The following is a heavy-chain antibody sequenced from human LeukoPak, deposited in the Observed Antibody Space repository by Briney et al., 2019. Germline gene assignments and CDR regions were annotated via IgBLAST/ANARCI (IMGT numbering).Heavy chain of an antibody. D-gene: IGHD1-7*01. J-gene: IGHJ4*02. V-gene: IGHV4-59*01. CDR2: IYYSGST. CDR3: ARGTTARLLDY. Sequence: SETLSLTCTVSGGSISSYHWSWIRQPPGKGLEWIGYIYYSGSTNYNPSLKSRVTISVDTSKNQFSLKLSSVTAADTAVYYCARGTTARLLDYWGQGTLVTVSS. CDR1: GGSISSYH.